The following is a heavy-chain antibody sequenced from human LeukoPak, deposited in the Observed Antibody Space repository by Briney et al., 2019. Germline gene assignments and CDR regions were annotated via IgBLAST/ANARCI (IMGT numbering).Heavy chain of an antibody. Sequence: GESLKIFCKGSGYSFTSYWIGWVRQMPGKGLEWMGIIYPGDSDTRYSPSFQGQVTISADKSISTAYLQWSSLRASGTAMYYWARHYCSGGSCYYGYDYWGQGTLVTVSS. CDR1: GYSFTSYW. V-gene: IGHV5-51*01. D-gene: IGHD2-15*01. J-gene: IGHJ4*02. CDR2: IYPGDSDT. CDR3: ARHYCSGGSCYYGYDY.